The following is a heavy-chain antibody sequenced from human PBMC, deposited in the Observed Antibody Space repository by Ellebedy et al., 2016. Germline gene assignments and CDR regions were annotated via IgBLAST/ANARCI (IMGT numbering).Heavy chain of an antibody. CDR2: MRSDGAKT. V-gene: IGHV3-23*01. CDR1: GFTFSSYT. Sequence: GESLKISCAASGFTFSSYTMNWVRQAPGKGLEWVSTMRSDGAKTHLADSVKGRFTMSRDIPKNTVYLQMNRLRAEDTAVYYCRQGHYANYWGQGTLVTVSS. D-gene: IGHD4-17*01. CDR3: RQGHYANY. J-gene: IGHJ4*02.